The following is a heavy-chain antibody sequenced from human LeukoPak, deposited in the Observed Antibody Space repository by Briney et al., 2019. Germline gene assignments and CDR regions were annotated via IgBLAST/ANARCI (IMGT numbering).Heavy chain of an antibody. CDR2: ISTYNGNT. CDR3: ARDPGYSSGWTHSYYGMDV. J-gene: IGHJ6*02. Sequence: GASVKVSCKASGYTFTSYGISWVRQAPGQGLQWMGWISTYNGNTNYAQKLQGRVTMTTDTSTGTAYMELRSLRSDDTVVYYCARDPGYSSGWTHSYYGMDVWGQGTTVTVSS. V-gene: IGHV1-18*01. D-gene: IGHD6-19*01. CDR1: GYTFTSYG.